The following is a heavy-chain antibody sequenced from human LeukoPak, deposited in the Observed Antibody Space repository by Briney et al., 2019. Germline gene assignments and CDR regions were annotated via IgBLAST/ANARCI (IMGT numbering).Heavy chain of an antibody. J-gene: IGHJ6*03. Sequence: PGGCLRLSCAASGFTFIRDAMSWGRQAPRKRLEWVLRISVSGGRTYYADSVKGRFTMSRVNSENTVYLQMNSLRAEDTAVYYCANQREYSYGYNYYYYMDVWGKGTTVTVSS. CDR3: ANQREYSYGYNYYYYMDV. D-gene: IGHD5-18*01. CDR2: ISVSGGRT. CDR1: GFTFIRDA. V-gene: IGHV3-23*01.